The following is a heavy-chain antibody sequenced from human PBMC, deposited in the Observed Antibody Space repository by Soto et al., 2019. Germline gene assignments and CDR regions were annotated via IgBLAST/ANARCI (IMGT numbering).Heavy chain of an antibody. Sequence: EVQLVESGGGLVQPGGSLRLSCAASGFTFSSYWMTWARQAPVNGLEWVASMNRDGSEKRYMDSVEGRFTISRDNAKNSLFLQMNSLSPDNTAVYYCGRDAGRRFDYWGQGSLVTVSS. V-gene: IGHV3-7*01. CDR3: GRDAGRRFDY. D-gene: IGHD6-13*01. J-gene: IGHJ4*02. CDR2: MNRDGSEK. CDR1: GFTFSSYW.